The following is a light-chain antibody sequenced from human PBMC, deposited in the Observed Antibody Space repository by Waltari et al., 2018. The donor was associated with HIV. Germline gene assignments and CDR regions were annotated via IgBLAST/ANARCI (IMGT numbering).Light chain of an antibody. CDR3: LSYDTRIHYV. J-gene: IGLJ1*01. CDR2: TNA. CDR1: SSNIGGGYD. Sequence: QSGLAQPPSVSAAPGQRVSISCTGGSSNIGGGYDVHWYQQVPGTAPKLLIYTNAVCCSVVPDRFSGSKSGASASLVITGLRAEDEAVYYCLSYDTRIHYVFGPGTKVTVL. V-gene: IGLV1-40*01.